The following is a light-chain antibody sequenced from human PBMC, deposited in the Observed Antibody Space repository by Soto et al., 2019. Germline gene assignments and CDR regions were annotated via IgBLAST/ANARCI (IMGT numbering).Light chain of an antibody. J-gene: IGKJ1*01. Sequence: EVLLTQSPGTLSLSPGASATLSCRASQGVPTTYVAWYQQRPGQAPRLLIYDASNRAAGTPCKFSGSRSVTDFTLTINRLEPEDLAVYYWQHYGASPGSFGQGTKVEIK. V-gene: IGKV3-20*01. CDR1: QGVPTTY. CDR2: DAS. CDR3: QHYGASPGS.